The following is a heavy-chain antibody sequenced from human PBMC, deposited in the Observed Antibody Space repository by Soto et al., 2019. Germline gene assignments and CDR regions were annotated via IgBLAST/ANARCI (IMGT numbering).Heavy chain of an antibody. CDR3: ARDPRLGKVGWAFDI. V-gene: IGHV3-30-3*01. J-gene: IGHJ3*02. Sequence: PGGSLRLSCAASGFTFSSYAMHWVRQAPGKGLEWVAVISYDGSNKYYADSVKGRFTISRDNSKNTLCLQMNSLRAEDTAVYYCARDPRLGKVGWAFDIWGQGTMVTVSS. CDR2: ISYDGSNK. CDR1: GFTFSSYA. D-gene: IGHD7-27*01.